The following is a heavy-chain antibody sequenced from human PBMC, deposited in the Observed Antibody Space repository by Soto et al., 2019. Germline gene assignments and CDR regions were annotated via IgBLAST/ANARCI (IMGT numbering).Heavy chain of an antibody. J-gene: IGHJ5*02. Sequence: QVQLVQSGAEVKKPGSSVKVSCKASGGTFSSYAISWVRQAPGQGLEWMGGIIPIFGTANYAQKFQGRVTITADESTSTASMELSSLRAEDTAVYYCARGGTGSSSWTWWFDPWGQGTLVTVSS. CDR2: IIPIFGTA. V-gene: IGHV1-69*12. CDR1: GGTFSSYA. CDR3: ARGGTGSSSWTWWFDP. D-gene: IGHD6-13*01.